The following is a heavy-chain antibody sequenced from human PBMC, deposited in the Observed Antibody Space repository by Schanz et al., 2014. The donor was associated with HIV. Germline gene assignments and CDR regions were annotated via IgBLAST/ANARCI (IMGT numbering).Heavy chain of an antibody. Sequence: YLVQSGPEVRKPGTSVTVSCKASGYTFTDNYMHWVRQAPGQGLEWMGWINPNSGGTNFAQKFQGRVTLTRDTSITTAYMELTTLRSDDTALYYCAIPSSGWSTFDYWGQGTLVTVSS. CDR1: GYTFTDNY. D-gene: IGHD6-19*01. CDR2: INPNSGGT. CDR3: AIPSSGWSTFDY. J-gene: IGHJ4*02. V-gene: IGHV1-2*02.